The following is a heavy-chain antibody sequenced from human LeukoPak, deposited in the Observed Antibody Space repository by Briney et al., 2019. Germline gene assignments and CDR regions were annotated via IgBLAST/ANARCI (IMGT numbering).Heavy chain of an antibody. CDR1: GYTFTTYG. V-gene: IGHV1-2*02. Sequence: ASVKVSCKASGYTFTTYGVSWVRQAPGQGLEWMGWINPNSGGTNYAQKFQGRVTMTRDTSISTAYMEQSRLRSDDTAVYYCARFPYGDYVAWGQGTLVTVSS. CDR2: INPNSGGT. D-gene: IGHD4-17*01. J-gene: IGHJ5*02. CDR3: ARFPYGDYVA.